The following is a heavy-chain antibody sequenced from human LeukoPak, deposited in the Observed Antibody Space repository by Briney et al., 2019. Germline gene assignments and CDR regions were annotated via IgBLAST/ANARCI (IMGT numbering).Heavy chain of an antibody. CDR1: GGSISSYY. D-gene: IGHD3-3*01. J-gene: IGHJ4*02. CDR3: AALRSVGYFDY. Sequence: SETLSLTCTVSGGSISSYYWSWIRQPPGKGLEWIGYIYYSGSTNYNPSLKSRVTISVDTSKNQFSLKLSSVTAADTAVYYCAALRSVGYFDYWGQGTLVTVSS. CDR2: IYYSGST. V-gene: IGHV4-59*08.